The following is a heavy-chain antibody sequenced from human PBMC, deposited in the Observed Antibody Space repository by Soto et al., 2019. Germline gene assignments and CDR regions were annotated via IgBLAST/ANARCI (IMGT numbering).Heavy chain of an antibody. CDR1: GYTFTSYD. D-gene: IGHD3-10*01. J-gene: IGHJ6*03. CDR3: ARGGTESYYYYYMDV. CDR2: MNPNSGNT. V-gene: IGHV1-8*01. Sequence: ASVKVCCKASGYTFTSYDINWVRQATGQGLEWMGWMNPNSGNTGYAQKFQGRVTMTRNTSISTAYMELSSLRSEDTAVYYCARGGTESYYYYYMDVWGKGTTVTVSS.